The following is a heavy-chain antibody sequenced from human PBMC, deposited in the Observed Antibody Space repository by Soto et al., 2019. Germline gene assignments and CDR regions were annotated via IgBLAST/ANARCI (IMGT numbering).Heavy chain of an antibody. Sequence: GASVKVSCKASGYTFTSYAMHWVRQAPGQRLEWMGWINAGNGNTKYSQKFQGRVTITRDTSASTAYMELSSLRSEDTAVYYCARVPFDYSGWSAFDYWGQGTLVTVSS. V-gene: IGHV1-3*01. CDR3: ARVPFDYSGWSAFDY. CDR1: GYTFTSYA. CDR2: INAGNGNT. D-gene: IGHD6-19*01. J-gene: IGHJ4*02.